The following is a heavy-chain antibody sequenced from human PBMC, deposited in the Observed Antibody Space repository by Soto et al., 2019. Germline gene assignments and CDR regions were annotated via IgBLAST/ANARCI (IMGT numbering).Heavy chain of an antibody. V-gene: IGHV5-51*01. CDR1: GYSFTSYW. CDR3: ARIGYSSSPGRGYYYYGMDV. CDR2: IYPGDSDT. Sequence: GESLKISCKGSGYSFTSYWIGWVRQMPGKGLEWMGIIYPGDSDTRYSPSFQGQVTISADKSISTAYLQWSSLKASDTAMYYCARIGYSSSPGRGYYYYGMDVWGQGTTVTVSS. J-gene: IGHJ6*02. D-gene: IGHD6-13*01.